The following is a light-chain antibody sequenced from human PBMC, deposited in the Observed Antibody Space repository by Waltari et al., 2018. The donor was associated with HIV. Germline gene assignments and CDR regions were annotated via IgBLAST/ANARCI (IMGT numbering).Light chain of an antibody. CDR3: GAWDNRLGSWV. J-gene: IGLJ3*02. V-gene: IGLV1-40*01. CDR2: GNS. CDR1: SSHIGAPSD. Sequence: QSVLTQPPSVSGAPGQRVTIPCTGSSSHIGAPSDVHWYQQFPGTAPKPLIYGNSNRPSGVPDRFSGSRSGTSSSLAISGLQAEDEAHYYCGAWDNRLGSWVFGGGTKLTVV.